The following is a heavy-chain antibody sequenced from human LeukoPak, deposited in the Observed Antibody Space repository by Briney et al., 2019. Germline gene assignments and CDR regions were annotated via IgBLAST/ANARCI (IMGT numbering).Heavy chain of an antibody. CDR1: GFTVSSDF. J-gene: IGHJ6*03. CDR2: MYIGGST. Sequence: RGSLRLSCAVSGFTVSSDFMAWVRQAPGKGLEWVSVMYIGGSTNYADSVKGRFTISRDEAKNTLDLQMNSLRAEDTAVYYCARWPDYYYMDVWRKGTTV. D-gene: IGHD5-12*01. V-gene: IGHV3-66*01. CDR3: ARWPDYYYMDV.